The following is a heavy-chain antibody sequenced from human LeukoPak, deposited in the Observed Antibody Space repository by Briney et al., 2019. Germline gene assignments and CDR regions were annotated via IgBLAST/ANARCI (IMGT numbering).Heavy chain of an antibody. D-gene: IGHD6-6*01. V-gene: IGHV4-59*01. CDR2: IYYSGST. CDR3: ARGVVAARFWFDP. J-gene: IGHJ5*02. CDR1: GGSISSYY. Sequence: PSETLSLTCTVSGGSISSYYWSWIRQPPRKGLEWIGYIYYSGSTNYNPSLKSRVTISVDTSKNQFSLKLSSVTAADTAVYYCARGVVAARFWFDPWGQGTLVTVPS.